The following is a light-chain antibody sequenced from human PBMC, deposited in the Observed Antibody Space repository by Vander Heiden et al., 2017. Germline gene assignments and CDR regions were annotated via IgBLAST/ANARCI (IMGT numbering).Light chain of an antibody. J-gene: IGKJ5*01. CDR3: QQTYNTPFT. CDR1: HSIKNY. CDR2: SAS. V-gene: IGKV1-39*01. Sequence: QMIQPPSPLSPPVGESVNITCPASHSIKNYLHWYQHKPGLAPKLLTYSASSLQSGVPSRFSGSGSDTDFTLTISSLQPEDFATYYCQQTYNTPFTFGHGTRLEIK.